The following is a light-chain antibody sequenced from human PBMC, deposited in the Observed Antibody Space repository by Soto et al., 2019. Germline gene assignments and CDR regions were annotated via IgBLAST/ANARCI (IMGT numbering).Light chain of an antibody. V-gene: IGKV4-1*01. CDR1: QSVLFSINQKNY. CDR3: QQYYTTPPT. Sequence: DIVLTQSPDSVAVSLGERATINCKSSQSVLFSINQKNYLAWYHQKPGQPPKLLIYWASIRESGVPTRFSGSGSGKNFTLTSSSLQAEDAAVYYWQQYYTTPPTFGLGTKVEVK. CDR2: WAS. J-gene: IGKJ1*01.